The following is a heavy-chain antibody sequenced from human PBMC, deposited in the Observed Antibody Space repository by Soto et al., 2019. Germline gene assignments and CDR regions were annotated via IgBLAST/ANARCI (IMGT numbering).Heavy chain of an antibody. CDR3: ARDYGVRGPYYYSMDV. D-gene: IGHD4-17*01. CDR2: IYYSGST. J-gene: IGHJ6*02. Sequence: QVQLQESGPGLVKPSQTLSLTCTVSGGSISSGGYYWSWIRQHPGKGLEWIGYIYYSGSTYYNPSLKSRVTISVDTSKNQFSMKLNSVTAADTAVYYCARDYGVRGPYYYSMDVWGQGTTVTVSS. V-gene: IGHV4-31*03. CDR1: GGSISSGGYY.